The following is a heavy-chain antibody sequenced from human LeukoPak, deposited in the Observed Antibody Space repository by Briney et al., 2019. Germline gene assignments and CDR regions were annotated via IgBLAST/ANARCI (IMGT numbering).Heavy chain of an antibody. Sequence: GGSLRLSCAASGFTFSSYSMNWVRQAPGKGLEWVSYISSSSSTIYYADSVKGRFTISRDNAKNSLYLQMNSLRAEDTAVYYCARDWDDFWSNYYYGMDVWGQGTTVTVSS. J-gene: IGHJ6*02. CDR2: ISSSSSTI. CDR3: ARDWDDFWSNYYYGMDV. D-gene: IGHD3-3*01. CDR1: GFTFSSYS. V-gene: IGHV3-48*01.